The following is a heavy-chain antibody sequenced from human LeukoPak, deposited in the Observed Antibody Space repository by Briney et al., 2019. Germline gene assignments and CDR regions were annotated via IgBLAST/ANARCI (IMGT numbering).Heavy chain of an antibody. J-gene: IGHJ6*02. V-gene: IGHV3-21*01. CDR3: ARSRHIDGMDV. D-gene: IGHD2-21*01. Sequence: GGSLRLSCAASGFTFSSYSMNWVRQAPGKGLEWVSSISSISSYIYYADSVKGRFTISRDNVKNSLYLQMNTLRAEDTAVYYCARSRHIDGMDVWGQGTTVTVSS. CDR2: ISSISSYI. CDR1: GFTFSSYS.